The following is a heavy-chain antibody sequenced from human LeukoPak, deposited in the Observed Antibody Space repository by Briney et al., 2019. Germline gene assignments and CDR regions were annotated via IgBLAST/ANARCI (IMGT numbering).Heavy chain of an antibody. CDR3: TTGGVIVVVITPDDAFDI. J-gene: IGHJ3*02. D-gene: IGHD3-22*01. CDR2: IKSKTDGGTT. CDR1: GFTFSNAR. V-gene: IGHV3-15*01. Sequence: GGSLRLSCAASGFTFSNARMSWVRQAPGKGLEWVGRIKSKTDGGTTDYAAPVKGRFTISRDDSKNTLYLQMNSLKTEDTAVYYCTTGGVIVVVITPDDAFDIWGQGTMVTVSS.